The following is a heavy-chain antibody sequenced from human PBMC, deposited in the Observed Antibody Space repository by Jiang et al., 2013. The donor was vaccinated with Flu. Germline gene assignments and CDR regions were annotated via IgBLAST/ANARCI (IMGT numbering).Heavy chain of an antibody. CDR2: IYYSGST. CDR3: ARVGNPNSHIVVVIAHSPGSYDAFDI. V-gene: IGHV4-31*03. J-gene: IGHJ3*02. D-gene: IGHD2-21*01. CDR1: GGSISSGGYY. Sequence: GSGLVKPSQTLSLTCTVSGGSISSGGYYWSWIRQHPGKGLEWIGYIYYSGSTYYNPSLKSRVTISVDTSKNQFSLKLSSVTAADTAVYYCARVGNPNSHIVVVIAHSPGSYDAFDIWGQGTMVTVSS.